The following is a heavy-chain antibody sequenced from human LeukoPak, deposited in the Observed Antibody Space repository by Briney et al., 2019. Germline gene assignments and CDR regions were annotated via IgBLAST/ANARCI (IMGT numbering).Heavy chain of an antibody. CDR3: VRIPNSAGFPNWLDP. J-gene: IGHJ5*02. Sequence: GGSLRLSCAASGFTFSTSTMNWVRQAPGKGLEWVSSISSSNDYIYYADSVKGRSTISRDNAKNSLYLQMNSLRAEDTAVYYCVRIPNSAGFPNWLDPWGQGTLVTVSS. V-gene: IGHV3-21*01. D-gene: IGHD6-19*01. CDR2: ISSSNDYI. CDR1: GFTFSTST.